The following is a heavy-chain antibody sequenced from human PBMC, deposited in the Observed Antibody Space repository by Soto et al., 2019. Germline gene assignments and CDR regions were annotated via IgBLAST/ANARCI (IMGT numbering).Heavy chain of an antibody. CDR2: IIPVFGTT. V-gene: IGHV1-69*01. CDR1: GGLFSSFA. J-gene: IGHJ4*02. D-gene: IGHD3-16*01. CDR3: GRGGGPYVWFNEF. Sequence: QEQLVQSGPEVKKPGSSVKVSCKDSGGLFSSFAISWVLQAPGQGLEWLGGIIPVFGTTDYAEKFQGRVTITADESTNTASMELSGLTSGATAMYYCGRGGGPYVWFNEFWGQGTLVTVSS.